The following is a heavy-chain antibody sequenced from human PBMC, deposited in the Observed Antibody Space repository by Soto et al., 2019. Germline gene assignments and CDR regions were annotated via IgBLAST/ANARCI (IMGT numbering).Heavy chain of an antibody. CDR2: ISYDGSNK. D-gene: IGHD5-12*01. CDR3: AKDSLLRYLAMDV. V-gene: IGHV3-30*18. Sequence: GGSLRLSCAASGFTFSSYGMHWVRRAPGKGLEWVAVISYDGSNKYYADSLKGRFTISRDNSKNTLYLQMNSLRAEDTAVYYCAKDSLLRYLAMDVWGQGTTVTVSS. J-gene: IGHJ6*02. CDR1: GFTFSSYG.